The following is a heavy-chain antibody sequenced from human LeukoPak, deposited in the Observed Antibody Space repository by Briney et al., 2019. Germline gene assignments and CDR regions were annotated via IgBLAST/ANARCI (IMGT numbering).Heavy chain of an antibody. Sequence: GGSLRLSCAASGFTFSSYSMNWVRQAPGKGLEWVSSISSSSSYIYYADSVKGRFTISRDNAKNSLYLQMNSLRAEDTAVYYCARDPVVPAANDYYGMDVWGQGTTVTVSS. D-gene: IGHD2-2*01. CDR2: ISSSSSYI. J-gene: IGHJ6*02. V-gene: IGHV3-21*01. CDR1: GFTFSSYS. CDR3: ARDPVVPAANDYYGMDV.